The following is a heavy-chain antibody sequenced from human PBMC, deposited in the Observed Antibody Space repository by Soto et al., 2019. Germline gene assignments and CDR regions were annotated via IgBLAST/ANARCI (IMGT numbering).Heavy chain of an antibody. CDR3: AHSTRSYDFWSGSPLDYYYYYMDV. CDR2: IYWDDDK. CDR1: GFSLSTSGVS. J-gene: IGHJ6*03. Sequence: ESGPTLVNPTQTLTLTCTFSGFSLSTSGVSVGWIRQPPGKSLEWLALIYWDDDKRYSPSLKSRLTITKDTSKNQVVLTMTNMDPVDTATYYCAHSTRSYDFWSGSPLDYYYYYMDVWGKGTTVTVSS. D-gene: IGHD3-3*01. V-gene: IGHV2-5*02.